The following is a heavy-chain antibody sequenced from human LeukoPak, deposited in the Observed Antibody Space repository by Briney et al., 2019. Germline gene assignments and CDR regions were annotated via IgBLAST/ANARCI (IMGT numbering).Heavy chain of an antibody. D-gene: IGHD3-22*01. CDR2: INPSGGST. J-gene: IGHJ5*02. CDR1: GYTFTSYY. Sequence: ASVKVSCKASGYTFTSYYMHWVRQAPGQGLEWMGIINPSGGSTSYAQKFQGRVTMTRDTSTSTVYMELSSLRSEDTAVYYCARSYYYDSSGYFPFDPWGQGTLVTVSS. V-gene: IGHV1-46*01. CDR3: ARSYYYDSSGYFPFDP.